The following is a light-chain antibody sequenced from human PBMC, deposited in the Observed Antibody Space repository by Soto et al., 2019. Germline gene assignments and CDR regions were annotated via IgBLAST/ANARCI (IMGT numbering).Light chain of an antibody. CDR2: GAT. CDR3: QQYGSSPLA. J-gene: IGKJ4*01. V-gene: IGKV3-20*01. CDR1: QSVTSSY. Sequence: EIVLTQSPGTLSLSPGERATLSCRASQSVTSSYLAWYKQKPGQAPRLLIYGATCRATGIPDRFSGSGSGTDFALTITRLEPEDFAVYYCQQYGSSPLAFGGGNKVEIK.